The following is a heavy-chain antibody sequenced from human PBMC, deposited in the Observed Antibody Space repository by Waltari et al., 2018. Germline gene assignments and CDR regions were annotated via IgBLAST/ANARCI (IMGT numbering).Heavy chain of an antibody. Sequence: QVQLVQSGAEVKKPGSSVKVSCKASGGTFSSYAISWVRQAPGQGLEWMGRIIPIFGTANSAQKFQGRVTITADKSTSTAYMERSSRRSEDTAVYYCARMVLYGIAVAGSTTWFDPWGQGTLVTVSS. J-gene: IGHJ5*02. CDR1: GGTFSSYA. D-gene: IGHD6-19*01. CDR3: ARMVLYGIAVAGSTTWFDP. CDR2: IIPIFGTA. V-gene: IGHV1-69*08.